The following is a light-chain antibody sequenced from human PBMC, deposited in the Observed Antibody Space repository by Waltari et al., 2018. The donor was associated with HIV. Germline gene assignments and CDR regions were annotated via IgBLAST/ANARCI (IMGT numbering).Light chain of an antibody. CDR2: GND. CDR1: SLRNYY. J-gene: IGLJ1*01. Sequence: SSELTQDPAVSVALGQTVRITCQGNSLRNYYASWYQQKPGQAPLLVVYGNDKRPSGIPDRFSGSSSWNTASLTITGAQAEDEADYYCNSRDNNGHHLVFAPGTTVTVL. V-gene: IGLV3-19*01. CDR3: NSRDNNGHHLV.